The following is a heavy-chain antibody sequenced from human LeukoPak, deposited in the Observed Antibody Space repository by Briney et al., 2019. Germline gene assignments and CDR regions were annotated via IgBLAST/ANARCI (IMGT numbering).Heavy chain of an antibody. CDR1: GGSISSYY. Sequence: SETLSLTCTVSGGSISSYYWSWIRQHPGKGLEWIGYIYYSGSTYYNPSLKSRVTISVDTSKNQFSLKLSSVTAADTAVYYCARDRPTRNYYDSSGYYRAFDIWGQGTMVTVSS. V-gene: IGHV4-59*06. CDR3: ARDRPTRNYYDSSGYYRAFDI. CDR2: IYYSGST. D-gene: IGHD3-22*01. J-gene: IGHJ3*02.